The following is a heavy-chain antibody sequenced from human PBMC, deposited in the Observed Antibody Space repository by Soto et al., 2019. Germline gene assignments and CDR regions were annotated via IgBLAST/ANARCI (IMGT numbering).Heavy chain of an antibody. CDR1: GYTFTSYA. V-gene: IGHV1-3*01. CDR3: ARGLSPYYFDY. Sequence: QVQLVQSGAEVKKPGASVKVSCKASGYTFTSYAMHWVRQAPGQRLEWMGWINAGNGNTKYSQKFQGRVTITRDTSSSTAYMELSSLRSEDTAVYYCARGLSPYYFDYWGQGTLVTVSS. CDR2: INAGNGNT. J-gene: IGHJ4*02. D-gene: IGHD2-2*01.